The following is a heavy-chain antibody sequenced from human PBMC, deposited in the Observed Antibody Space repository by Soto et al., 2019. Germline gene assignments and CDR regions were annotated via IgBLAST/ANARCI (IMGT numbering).Heavy chain of an antibody. V-gene: IGHV1-69*13. CDR3: ARAGGHCSSTSCVDF. D-gene: IGHD2-2*01. Sequence: SVKVSCKTSGDTFRSYGINWVRLSPAQGLEWMGGIKPVFGSPVYARKFAGRLTMTADESTSTAYMQLRRLKSEETAVYYCARAGGHCSSTSCVDFWGQGTLVTVSS. CDR1: GDTFRSYG. J-gene: IGHJ4*02. CDR2: IKPVFGSP.